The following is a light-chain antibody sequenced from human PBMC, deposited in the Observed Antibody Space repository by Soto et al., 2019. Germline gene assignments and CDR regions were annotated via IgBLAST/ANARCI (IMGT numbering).Light chain of an antibody. V-gene: IGKV3-15*01. J-gene: IGKJ5*01. Sequence: ELVMTQSPATLSVSPGERATLSCSASQSVSSNLAWYQQKPAQAPRLLIYGASTRATGIPARFSGSGSGTEFILTISSLQSEDVAVYYCQQYTNWPPITFGQGTRLEIK. CDR2: GAS. CDR1: QSVSSN. CDR3: QQYTNWPPIT.